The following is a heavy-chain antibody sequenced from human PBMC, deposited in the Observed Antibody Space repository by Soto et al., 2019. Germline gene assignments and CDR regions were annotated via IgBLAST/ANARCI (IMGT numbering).Heavy chain of an antibody. CDR3: ARDYGDYYFDY. Sequence: GASVKVSCKASGYTFTSYDINWVRQATGQGLEWMGWMNPNSGNTGYAQKFQGRVTMTRDTSTSTAYMELSSLRSEDTAVYYCARDYGDYYFDYWGQGTLVTVSS. V-gene: IGHV1-8*01. D-gene: IGHD4-17*01. CDR2: MNPNSGNT. CDR1: GYTFTSYD. J-gene: IGHJ4*02.